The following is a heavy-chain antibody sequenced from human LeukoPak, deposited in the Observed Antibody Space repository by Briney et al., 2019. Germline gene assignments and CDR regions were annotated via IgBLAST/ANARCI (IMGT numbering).Heavy chain of an antibody. J-gene: IGHJ4*02. Sequence: GGSLRLSCAASGFTFSTYGMSWVRQAPGKGLEWVSAISGSGGSTYYADSVKGRFTISRDNSKNTLYLQMNSLRAEDTAVYYCASASGSYYNRPFDYWGQGTLVTVSS. CDR3: ASASGSYYNRPFDY. CDR1: GFTFSTYG. CDR2: ISGSGGST. D-gene: IGHD3-10*01. V-gene: IGHV3-23*01.